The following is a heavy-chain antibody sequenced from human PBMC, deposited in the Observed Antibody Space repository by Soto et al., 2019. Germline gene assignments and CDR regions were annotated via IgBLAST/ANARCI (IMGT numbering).Heavy chain of an antibody. Sequence: SLRLSCVASGFTFDDHVMHWVRQLPGKGLEWVGHISWDGYSIGYGGSVRGRFTISRDNAKNTLYLQMNSLRPEDTALYYCARSWSGSTSGRVDVWGQGTKVTVYS. CDR1: GFTFDDHV. CDR3: ARSWSGSTSGRVDV. V-gene: IGHV3-9*01. CDR2: ISWDGYSI. J-gene: IGHJ6*02. D-gene: IGHD3-3*01.